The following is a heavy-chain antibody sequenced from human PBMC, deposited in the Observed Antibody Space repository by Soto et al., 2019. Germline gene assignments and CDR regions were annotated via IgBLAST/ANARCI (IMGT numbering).Heavy chain of an antibody. Sequence: ETLSLTCAVYGGSFSGYYWSWIRQPPGKGLEWIGEINHSGSTNYNPSLKSRVTISVDTSKNQFSLKLSSVTAADTAVYYCARGSGGYLRWFDPWGQGTLVTVSS. V-gene: IGHV4-34*01. J-gene: IGHJ5*02. D-gene: IGHD3-22*01. CDR1: GGSFSGYY. CDR2: INHSGST. CDR3: ARGSGGYLRWFDP.